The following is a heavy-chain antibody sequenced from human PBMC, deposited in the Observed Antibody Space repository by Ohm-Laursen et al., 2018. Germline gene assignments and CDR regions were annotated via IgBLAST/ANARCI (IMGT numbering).Heavy chain of an antibody. J-gene: IGHJ6*02. CDR1: GLFFSSYA. Sequence: SLRLSCAASGLFFSSYAMSWVRQAPGKGLKWVSAISGNGGTTYYADSVKGRFTISRDNAKNTLYLQMNSLRAEDTAVYYCARGVPYGMDVWGQGTTVTVSS. V-gene: IGHV3-23*01. CDR2: ISGNGGTT. CDR3: ARGVPYGMDV.